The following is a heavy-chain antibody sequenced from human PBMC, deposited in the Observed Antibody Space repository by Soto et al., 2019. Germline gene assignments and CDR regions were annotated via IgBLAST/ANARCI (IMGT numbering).Heavy chain of an antibody. CDR1: GGSFSGYY. V-gene: IGHV4-34*01. CDR2: INHSGST. J-gene: IGHJ6*02. D-gene: IGHD6-13*01. Sequence: SETLSLTCAVYGGSFSGYYWSWIRQPPGKGLEWIGEINHSGSTNYNPSLKSRVTISVDTSKNQFSLKLSSVTAADTAVYYCARGKRQQLVSLYYYYGMDVWGQGTTVTAP. CDR3: ARGKRQQLVSLYYYYGMDV.